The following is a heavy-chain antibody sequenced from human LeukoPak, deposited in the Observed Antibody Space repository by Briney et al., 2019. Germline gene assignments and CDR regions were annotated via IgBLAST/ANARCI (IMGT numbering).Heavy chain of an antibody. D-gene: IGHD3-3*01. V-gene: IGHV3-7*01. CDR3: TRDFVF. CDR2: INQDGSVK. CDR1: AFTVSTNF. J-gene: IGHJ4*02. Sequence: GGSLRLSCVVSAFTVSTNFTRWVRQAPGKGLEWVGNINQDGSVKHYVDSVRGRFTISRDNARNSVYLQMSALRVEDTAVYYCTRDFVFWGQGSLVTASS.